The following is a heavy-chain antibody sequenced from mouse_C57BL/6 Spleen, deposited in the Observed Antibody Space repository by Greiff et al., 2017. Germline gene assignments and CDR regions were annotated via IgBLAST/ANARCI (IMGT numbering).Heavy chain of an antibody. CDR3: ARSEAFGY. Sequence: QVQLQQPGAELVMPGASVKLSCKASGYTFTSYWMHWVKQRPGQGLEWIGEIDPSDSYTNYNQKFKGKSTLTVDKSSSTAYMQLSSLTSEDSAVYYCARSEAFGYWGQGTLVTVSA. J-gene: IGHJ3*01. CDR2: IDPSDSYT. V-gene: IGHV1-69*01. CDR1: GYTFTSYW. D-gene: IGHD6-1*01.